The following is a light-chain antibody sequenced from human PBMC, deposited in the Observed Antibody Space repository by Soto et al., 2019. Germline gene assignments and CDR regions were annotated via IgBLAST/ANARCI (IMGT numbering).Light chain of an antibody. J-gene: IGKJ1*01. V-gene: IGKV3-15*01. CDR3: QQYNEWPGT. CDR1: QNINRN. CDR2: DAS. Sequence: EIMMTQSPGTLSVSPGERATLSCRATQNINRNLAWYQQKPGQAPRLLIYDASTRATGIPARFSGSGSGTEFTLIISSLQSEDYALYGCQQYNEWPGTFGQGTKVEIK.